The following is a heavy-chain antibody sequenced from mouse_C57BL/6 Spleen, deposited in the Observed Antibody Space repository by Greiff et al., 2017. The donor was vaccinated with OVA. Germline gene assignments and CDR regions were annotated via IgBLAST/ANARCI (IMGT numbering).Heavy chain of an antibody. V-gene: IGHV1-55*01. CDR3: ASGGSNYGFAY. CDR1: GYTFTSYW. Sequence: VKLQESGAELVKPGASVKMSCKASGYTFTSYWITWVKQRPGQGLEWIGDIYPGSGSTNYNEKFKSKATLTVDTSSSTAYMQLSSLTSEDSAVYYCASGGSNYGFAYWGQGTLVTVSA. D-gene: IGHD2-5*01. CDR2: IYPGSGST. J-gene: IGHJ3*01.